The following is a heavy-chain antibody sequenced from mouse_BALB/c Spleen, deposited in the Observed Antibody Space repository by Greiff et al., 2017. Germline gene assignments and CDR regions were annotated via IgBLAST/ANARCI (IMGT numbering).Heavy chain of an antibody. CDR3: AREGSSARYFDV. D-gene: IGHD1-1*01. Sequence: VHLQQSGAELVRPGALVKLSCKASGFNIKDYYMHWVKQRPEQGLEWIGWIDPENGNTIYDPKFQGKASITADTSSNTAYLQLSSLTSEDSAVYFCAREGSSARYFDVWGAGTTVTVSA. CDR2: IDPENGNT. J-gene: IGHJ1*01. V-gene: IGHV14-1*02. CDR1: GFNIKDYY.